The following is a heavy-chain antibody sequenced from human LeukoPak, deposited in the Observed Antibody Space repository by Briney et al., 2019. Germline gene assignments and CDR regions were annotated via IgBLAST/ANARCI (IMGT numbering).Heavy chain of an antibody. J-gene: IGHJ4*02. Sequence: GGSLRLSCAASGFTFSDYNMNWVRQAPGKGLEWISYISTSRSIMFYADSVEGRFTISRDNAKNSLYLQMNSLRAEDTAVYYCAKVPFDGYYDSSGYYRYFDYWGQGTLVTVSS. CDR2: ISTSRSIM. CDR1: GFTFSDYN. D-gene: IGHD3-22*01. CDR3: AKVPFDGYYDSSGYYRYFDY. V-gene: IGHV3-48*01.